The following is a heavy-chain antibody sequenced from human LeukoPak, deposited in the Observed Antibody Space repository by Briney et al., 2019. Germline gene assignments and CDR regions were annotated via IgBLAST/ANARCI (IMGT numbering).Heavy chain of an antibody. D-gene: IGHD3-3*01. J-gene: IGHJ4*02. CDR3: ARADFWSGYYFDY. V-gene: IGHV4-59*01. CDR1: GGSISSYY. Sequence: PSETLSLTCTVSGGSISSYYWSWIRQPPGKGLEWIGYIYYSGGTNYNPSLKSRVTISVDASKNQFSLKLSSVTAADTAVYYCARADFWSGYYFDYWGQGTLVTVSS. CDR2: IYYSGGT.